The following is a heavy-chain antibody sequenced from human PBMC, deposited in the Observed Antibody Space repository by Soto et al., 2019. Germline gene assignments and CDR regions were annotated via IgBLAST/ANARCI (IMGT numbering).Heavy chain of an antibody. CDR3: ARAPPLAVAGTDPHCFDY. V-gene: IGHV1-2*02. D-gene: IGHD6-19*01. CDR1: GYTFTGYY. Sequence: ASVKVSCKASGYTFTGYYMHWVRQAPGQGLEWMGWINPNSGGTNYAQKFQGRVTMTRDTSISTAYMELSRLRSDDTAVYYCARAPPLAVAGTDPHCFDYCGQGPLVTVSS. CDR2: INPNSGGT. J-gene: IGHJ4*02.